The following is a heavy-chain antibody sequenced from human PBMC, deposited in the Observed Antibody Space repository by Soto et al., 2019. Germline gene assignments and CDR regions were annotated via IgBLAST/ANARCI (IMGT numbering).Heavy chain of an antibody. CDR3: AGSRVTQSDY. D-gene: IGHD2-21*02. CDR1: GGSISSGDYY. J-gene: IGHJ4*02. CDR2: ISYSGST. V-gene: IGHV4-30-4*01. Sequence: QVQLQESGPGLVKPSQTLSITCTVSGGSISSGDYYWSWIRQPPAKGLEWIGYISYSGSTCYNPSHTRLFTISVDTAKNQFSLKLSSVTAADTAVYYFAGSRVTQSDYCGQGGLVTGSS.